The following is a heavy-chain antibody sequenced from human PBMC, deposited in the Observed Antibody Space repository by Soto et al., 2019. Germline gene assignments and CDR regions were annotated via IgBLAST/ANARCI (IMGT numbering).Heavy chain of an antibody. Sequence: PAESLKISCEASGYSFISYWLGWVRQMPGKGVEWMGIIYPSDSDTRYSPSFQGQVTISADKSISTAYLQWSSLKASDTAMYYCVSGAVTTNFDYWGLGTLVTVSS. CDR2: IYPSDSDT. V-gene: IGHV5-51*01. D-gene: IGHD4-4*01. CDR3: VSGAVTTNFDY. CDR1: GYSFISYW. J-gene: IGHJ4*02.